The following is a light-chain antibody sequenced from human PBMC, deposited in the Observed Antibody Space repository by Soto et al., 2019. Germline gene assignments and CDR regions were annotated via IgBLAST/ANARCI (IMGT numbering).Light chain of an antibody. CDR2: EVS. J-gene: IGLJ1*01. V-gene: IGLV2-23*02. CDR1: SSEVGSYNL. Sequence: QSVLTQPASVSGSPGQSITISCTGTSSEVGSYNLVSWYQQHPGKAPKVMIYEVSKRPSGVSNRFSGSKSGNTASLTISGLQAEDEADYYCCSYAGSSTYYVFGTGTKLTVL. CDR3: CSYAGSSTYYV.